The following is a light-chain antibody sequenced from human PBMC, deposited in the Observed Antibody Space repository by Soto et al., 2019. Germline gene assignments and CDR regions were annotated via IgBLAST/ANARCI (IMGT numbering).Light chain of an antibody. V-gene: IGKV1-5*01. CDR1: QTITRW. J-gene: IGKJ1*01. Sequence: DIQMTQSPSTLSASIGDRVTITCRASQTITRWMAWYQQKPGKAPRLLISDASSLMSGVPSRFSGSGYGTEFTLTINRLQPDDSATYYCQQYDSFSVWTFGQGTKVDIK. CDR2: DAS. CDR3: QQYDSFSVWT.